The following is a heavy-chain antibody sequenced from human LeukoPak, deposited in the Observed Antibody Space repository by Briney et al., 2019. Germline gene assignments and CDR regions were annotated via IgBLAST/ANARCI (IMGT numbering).Heavy chain of an antibody. CDR2: INHSGST. CDR1: GYFISTISSSYY. D-gene: IGHD3-3*01. CDR3: ARSALRFTRDWFDP. Sequence: SETLSLTCAVSGYFISTISSSYYWGWIRQPPGKGLEWIGEINHSGSTNYNPSLKSRVTISVDTSKNQFSLKLSSVTAADTAVYYCARSALRFTRDWFDPWGQGTLVTVSS. V-gene: IGHV4-34*01. J-gene: IGHJ5*02.